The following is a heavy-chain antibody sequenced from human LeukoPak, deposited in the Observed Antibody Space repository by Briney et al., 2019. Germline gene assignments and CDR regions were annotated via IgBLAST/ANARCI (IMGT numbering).Heavy chain of an antibody. Sequence: ETLSLTCTVSGGSISSSNYYWGWIRQPPGKGLEWIGNIFYSGNTYYNPSLKSRVTISVDTSKNQFSLRLSSVTAADTAVYYCARLGGYSYGSSYYFDYWGQGTLVTVSS. J-gene: IGHJ4*02. CDR3: ARLGGYSYGSSYYFDY. CDR1: GGSISSSNYY. D-gene: IGHD5-18*01. CDR2: IFYSGNT. V-gene: IGHV4-39*01.